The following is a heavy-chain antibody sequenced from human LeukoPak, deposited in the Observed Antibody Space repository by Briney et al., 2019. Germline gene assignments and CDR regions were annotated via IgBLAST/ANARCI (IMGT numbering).Heavy chain of an antibody. J-gene: IGHJ4*02. D-gene: IGHD1-26*01. CDR3: AREGPIVAATHLVDY. CDR1: GYTFTDYY. Sequence: GASVKVSCKAYGYTFTDYYTNWVRQAPGQGLEWMGWINPNSGGTNYAQKFQGRVTMTRDTSISTAYMELSRLRSDDTAGYYCAREGPIVAATHLVDYWGQGTLVTVSS. V-gene: IGHV1-2*02. CDR2: INPNSGGT.